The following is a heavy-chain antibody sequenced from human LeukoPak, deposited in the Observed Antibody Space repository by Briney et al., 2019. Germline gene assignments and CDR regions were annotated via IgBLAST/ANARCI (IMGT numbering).Heavy chain of an antibody. CDR3: ARASLYSSGWYDFDY. V-gene: IGHV3-21*01. Sequence: GGSLRLSCAASGFTFSTYSMNWVRQAPGKGLEWVSSISSSVSYIYYADSVKGRFTISRDNAKNSLYLQMNSLRAEDTAVYYCARASLYSSGWYDFDYWGQGTQVTVSS. CDR2: ISSSVSYI. J-gene: IGHJ4*02. CDR1: GFTFSTYS. D-gene: IGHD6-19*01.